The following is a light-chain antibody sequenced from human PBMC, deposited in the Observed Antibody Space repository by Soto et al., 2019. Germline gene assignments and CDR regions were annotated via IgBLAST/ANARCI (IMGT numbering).Light chain of an antibody. CDR3: QQRTNWPVT. CDR2: DAS. CDR1: QSVSSY. J-gene: IGKJ1*01. V-gene: IGKV3-11*01. Sequence: EIVLTQSPATLSLSPGERATLSCRASQSVSSYLAWYQQKPGQAPRLLIYDASNRASGIPARFSGSGSGTDCTLTISSLEPEDFAVYDCQQRTNWPVTFGQGTRVDIK.